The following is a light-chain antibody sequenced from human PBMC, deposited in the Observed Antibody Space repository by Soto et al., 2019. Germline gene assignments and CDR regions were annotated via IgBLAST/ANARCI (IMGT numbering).Light chain of an antibody. J-gene: IGKJ5*01. V-gene: IGKV3-15*01. Sequence: EIVMTQSPATLCVSPGERATLSCRASQSVSSNLAWYQQKPGQAPRLLIYGASTRATGIPDRFSGSGSGTHFTLTISRLEPGDFDVYYCQHFGGTTFTFGQGTRLEIK. CDR2: GAS. CDR3: QHFGGTTFT. CDR1: QSVSSN.